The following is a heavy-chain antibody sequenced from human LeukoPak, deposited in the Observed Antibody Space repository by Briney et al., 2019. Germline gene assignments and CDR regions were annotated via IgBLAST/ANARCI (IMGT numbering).Heavy chain of an antibody. CDR3: ARANSGYYSLIGY. Sequence: GGCLRLSCAASGFTFDDYGMSWVRQAPGKGLEWVSGINWNGDSTGYAYSVKGRFTISRDNAKTYLYLQMNSLRAEDTALYYCARANSGYYSLIGYWGQGTLVTVSS. CDR2: INWNGDST. CDR1: GFTFDDYG. V-gene: IGHV3-20*04. D-gene: IGHD3-22*01. J-gene: IGHJ4*02.